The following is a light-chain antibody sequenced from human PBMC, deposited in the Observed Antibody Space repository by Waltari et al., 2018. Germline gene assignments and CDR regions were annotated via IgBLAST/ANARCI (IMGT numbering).Light chain of an antibody. CDR3: SSFTSLRSVI. CDR2: DVA. Sequence: QSALTQPASVSGSPGQSITIPCTGTTNNFVSWYQLHPGNPPRLIISDVAFRPAGVPSRCPGSKSGATASLTISGVQAEDEAHYYCSSFTSLRSVIFGGGTTLTVL. V-gene: IGLV2-14*01. CDR1: TNNF. J-gene: IGLJ2*01.